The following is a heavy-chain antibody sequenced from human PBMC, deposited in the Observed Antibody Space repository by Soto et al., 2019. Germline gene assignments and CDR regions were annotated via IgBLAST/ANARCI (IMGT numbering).Heavy chain of an antibody. V-gene: IGHV1-8*01. J-gene: IGHJ5*02. D-gene: IGHD6-13*01. CDR2: MNPNSGNT. Sequence: QVQLVQSGAEVNKPGASVQVSCKASGYTFTSYDINWVRQATGQGLEWMGWMNPNSGNTGYAQKFQGRVTMTRNTSISTAYMELSSLRSEDTAVYYCARERSAAGTGWFDPWGQGTLVTVSS. CDR1: GYTFTSYD. CDR3: ARERSAAGTGWFDP.